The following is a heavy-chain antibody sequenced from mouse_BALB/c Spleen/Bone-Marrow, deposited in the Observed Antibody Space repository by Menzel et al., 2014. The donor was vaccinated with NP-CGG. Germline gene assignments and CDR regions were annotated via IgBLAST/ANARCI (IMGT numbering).Heavy chain of an antibody. CDR2: ISRGGSYI. Sequence: EVQLQESGGGLVKPGGSLKLSCAASGFTFSTYAMSWVRQIPEKRLEWVATISRGGSYIYYPDSVKGRFTISRDNAKXTLYLQMSSLGSEDTAIYYCARRYGNYGNFDVWGAGTTVTVSS. CDR3: ARRYGNYGNFDV. D-gene: IGHD2-1*01. J-gene: IGHJ1*01. V-gene: IGHV5-9-3*01. CDR1: GFTFSTYA.